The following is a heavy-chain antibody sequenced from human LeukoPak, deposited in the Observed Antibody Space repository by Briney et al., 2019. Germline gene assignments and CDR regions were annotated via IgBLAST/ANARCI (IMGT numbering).Heavy chain of an antibody. CDR2: IIPIFGTA. J-gene: IGHJ6*02. V-gene: IGHV1-69*13. CDR1: GGTFSSYA. Sequence: SVKVSCKASGGTFSSYAISWVRQAPGQGLEWMGGIIPIFGTANYAQKFQGRVTITVDESTSTAYMELSSLRSEDTAVYYCARKGVLLRNPYYYYGMDVWGQGTTVTVSS. D-gene: IGHD1-26*01. CDR3: ARKGVLLRNPYYYYGMDV.